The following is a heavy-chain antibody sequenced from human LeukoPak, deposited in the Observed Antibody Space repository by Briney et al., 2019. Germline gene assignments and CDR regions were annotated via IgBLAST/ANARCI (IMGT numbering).Heavy chain of an antibody. CDR1: GGSISSGDYY. Sequence: PSETLSLTCTVSGGSISSGDYYWSWIRQPPGKGLGWIGYIYYSGSTYYNPSLKSRVTISVDTSKNQFSLKLSSVTAADTAVYYCARDLVHQTGYDILTGTHYYYGMDVWGQGTTVTVSS. CDR2: IYYSGST. D-gene: IGHD3-9*01. CDR3: ARDLVHQTGYDILTGTHYYYGMDV. J-gene: IGHJ6*02. V-gene: IGHV4-30-4*01.